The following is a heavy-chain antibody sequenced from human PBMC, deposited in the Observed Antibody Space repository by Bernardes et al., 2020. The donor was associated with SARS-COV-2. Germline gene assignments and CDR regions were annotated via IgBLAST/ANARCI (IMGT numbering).Heavy chain of an antibody. CDR2: ISGSGGTT. D-gene: IGHD5-12*01. Sequence: GSLRLSCAASGFTFSNYVMSWVRQAPGRGLQWVSVISGSGGTTYYADSVKGRLIISRDSSNNTLYLQLNSLRAEDTGVYYCAKTPVEMATPYYFDYWGQGTLVTVSS. CDR3: AKTPVEMATPYYFDY. J-gene: IGHJ4*02. V-gene: IGHV3-23*01. CDR1: GFTFSNYV.